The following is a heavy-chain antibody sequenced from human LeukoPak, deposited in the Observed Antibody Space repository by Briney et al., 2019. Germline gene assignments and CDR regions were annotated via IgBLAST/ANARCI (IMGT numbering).Heavy chain of an antibody. V-gene: IGHV4-4*07. Sequence: SETLSLTCTVSGGSISSYYWSWIRQPAGKGLEWIGRIYSGGGTNYNPSLTSRGTMSVASSNHQFSLKLSSVTAADTAVYYCAKDGPYSSGWSYYFDYWGQGTLVTVSS. D-gene: IGHD6-19*01. CDR1: GGSISSYY. CDR2: IYSGGGT. J-gene: IGHJ4*02. CDR3: AKDGPYSSGWSYYFDY.